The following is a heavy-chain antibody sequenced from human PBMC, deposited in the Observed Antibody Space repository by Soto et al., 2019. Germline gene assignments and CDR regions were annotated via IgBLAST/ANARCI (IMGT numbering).Heavy chain of an antibody. CDR1: GYNFANYW. CDR3: AAGYTTGPDAFEI. CDR2: IFPGDSDT. D-gene: IGHD6-13*01. V-gene: IGHV5-51*01. J-gene: IGHJ3*02. Sequence: ESLTTSCQAIGYNFANYWIVWVRQMPGKGLEWMGMIFPGDSDTKNSPSLKGQITMSVDKSDSSAYLQWRSLKASDTAMYYCAAGYTTGPDAFEIWGQGTMVTVSS.